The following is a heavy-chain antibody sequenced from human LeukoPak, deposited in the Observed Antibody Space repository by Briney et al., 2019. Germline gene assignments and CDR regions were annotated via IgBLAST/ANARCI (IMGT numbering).Heavy chain of an antibody. CDR1: GGSISTNNYY. J-gene: IGHJ5*02. D-gene: IGHD3-10*01. V-gene: IGHV4-39*01. CDR2: IYNIAPD. Sequence: PSETLTLTCAVSGGSISTNNYYWGWIRQPPGQGLEWAGTIYNIAPDSDSPSLKTRVTIFVDMSKHQFALELSSVTAADTAVYYCAGQKTSFYHGSASYYSRFVPWGQGTLVTVSS. CDR3: AGQKTSFYHGSASYYSRFVP.